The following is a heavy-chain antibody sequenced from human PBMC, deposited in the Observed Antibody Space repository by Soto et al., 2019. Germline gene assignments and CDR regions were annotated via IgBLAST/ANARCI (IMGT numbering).Heavy chain of an antibody. CDR3: ARDGSYYYFDY. J-gene: IGHJ4*02. V-gene: IGHV3-23*01. D-gene: IGHD1-26*01. Sequence: PGVSLRLSCAASGFTFRNYAMSWVRQTPEKGLEWVSGITGSGAVISYADSVKGRFTISRDNSKNALYLQMNSLRAEDTAVYYCARDGSYYYFDYWGQGTLVTVSS. CDR1: GFTFRNYA. CDR2: ITGSGAVI.